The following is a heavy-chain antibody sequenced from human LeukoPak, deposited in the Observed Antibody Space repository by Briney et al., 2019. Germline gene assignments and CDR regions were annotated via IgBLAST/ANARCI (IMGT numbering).Heavy chain of an antibody. J-gene: IGHJ4*02. CDR1: GFSFSGHW. CDR2: ISPTGSTT. Sequence: GGSLRLSCTASGFSFSGHWMHWARQLPGKGLVWVSRISPTGSTTSYADSVKGRFTVSRGNAKNTLYLQVNNLRAEDTAVYYCARGPNSNWSGLDFWGQGTLHTVSS. CDR3: ARGPNSNWSGLDF. V-gene: IGHV3-74*01. D-gene: IGHD6-6*01.